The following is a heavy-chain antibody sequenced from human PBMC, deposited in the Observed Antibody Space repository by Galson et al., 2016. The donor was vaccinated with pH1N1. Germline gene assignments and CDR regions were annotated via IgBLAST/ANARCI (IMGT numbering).Heavy chain of an antibody. CDR1: GYTFTDYY. D-gene: IGHD1-26*01. J-gene: IGHJ4*02. V-gene: IGHV1-2*02. Sequence: SVKVSCKASGYTFTDYYIHWVRQAPGKGLEWMGWINPNSDVTKYAQKFQDRVTMTRETSINTAYMELSELTSDDTAVYYCARDSKGGIPFHYWGQGTLVTLSS. CDR3: ARDSKGGIPFHY. CDR2: INPNSDVT.